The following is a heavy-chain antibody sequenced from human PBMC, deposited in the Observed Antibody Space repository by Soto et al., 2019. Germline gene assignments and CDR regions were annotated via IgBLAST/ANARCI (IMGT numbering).Heavy chain of an antibody. CDR2: INHSGST. V-gene: IGHV4-34*01. CDR1: GGSFSGYY. D-gene: IGHD1-26*01. Sequence: SETLSVICAVCGGSFSGYYWSWIRQPQGKGLKWIGEINHSGSTNYNPSSKSRGTISVDTSKNQFSMKLSSVTAADTAVYYCASWAPDSGNYHLRVTLDLWSQGTMATDS. CDR3: ASWAPDSGNYHLRVTLDL. J-gene: IGHJ3*01.